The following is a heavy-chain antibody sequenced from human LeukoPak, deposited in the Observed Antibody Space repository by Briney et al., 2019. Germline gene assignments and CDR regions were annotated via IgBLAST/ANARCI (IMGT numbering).Heavy chain of an antibody. CDR1: GFTFSSYA. J-gene: IGHJ4*02. D-gene: IGHD2-15*01. Sequence: PGGSLRLSCAAPGFTFSSYAMSWVRQAPGKGLEWVSAISGSGGSTYYADSVKGRFTISRDNSKNTLYLQMNSLRAEDTAVYYCAKVGCSGGSCYFDYWGQGTLVTVSS. CDR2: ISGSGGST. CDR3: AKVGCSGGSCYFDY. V-gene: IGHV3-23*01.